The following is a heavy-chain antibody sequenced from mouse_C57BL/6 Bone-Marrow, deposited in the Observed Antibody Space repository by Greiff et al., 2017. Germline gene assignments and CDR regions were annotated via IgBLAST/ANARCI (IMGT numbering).Heavy chain of an antibody. CDR2: IDPSDSET. J-gene: IGHJ1*03. CDR1: GYTFTSYW. V-gene: IGHV1-52*01. CDR3: ARPFYDYDEDWYFDV. Sequence: VQLQQPGAELVRPGSSVKLSCKASGYTFTSYWMHWVKQRPIQGLEWIGNIDPSDSETHYNQKFKDKATLTVDKSSSTAYMQLSSLTSEDSAVYYCARPFYDYDEDWYFDVWGTGTTVTVSS. D-gene: IGHD2-4*01.